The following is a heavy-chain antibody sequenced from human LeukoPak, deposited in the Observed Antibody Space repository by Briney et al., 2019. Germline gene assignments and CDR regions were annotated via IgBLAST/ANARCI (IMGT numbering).Heavy chain of an antibody. CDR2: ISAYNGNT. D-gene: IGHD1-26*01. V-gene: IGHV1-18*01. Sequence: GASVKVSCKASGYTFTSYGISWVRQAPGQGLEWMGWISAYNGNTNYAQKLQGRVTMTTDTSTSTAYMELRSLRSDDTAVYYCARDYDPIVGATGYFDYWGQGTPVTVSS. CDR1: GYTFTSYG. J-gene: IGHJ4*02. CDR3: ARDYDPIVGATGYFDY.